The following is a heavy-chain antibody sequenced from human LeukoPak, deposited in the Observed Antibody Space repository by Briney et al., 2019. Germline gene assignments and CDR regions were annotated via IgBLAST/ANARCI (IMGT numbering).Heavy chain of an antibody. J-gene: IGHJ4*02. V-gene: IGHV4-59*12. CDR1: GLFISSYY. Sequence: SETLSLTCSVSGLFISSYYWSWIRQPPGKGLEWIGYIYYSGSTNYNPSLKSRVTISVDTSRNQFSLNLRSVTAADTAVYYCASQRQDTNACFDYWGQGTLVIVSS. D-gene: IGHD6-25*01. CDR3: ASQRQDTNACFDY. CDR2: IYYSGST.